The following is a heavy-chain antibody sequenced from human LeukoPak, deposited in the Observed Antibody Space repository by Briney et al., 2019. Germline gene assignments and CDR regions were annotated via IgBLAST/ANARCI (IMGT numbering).Heavy chain of an antibody. V-gene: IGHV1-2*02. CDR1: GYTFTGYY. Sequence: GASVKVSCKASGYTFTGYYMHWVRQAPGQGLEWMGWINPNSGGTNYAQKFQGRVTMTRGTSISTAYMELSRLRSDDTAVYYCASCIAVAGTDDAFDIWGQGTMVTVSS. J-gene: IGHJ3*02. CDR2: INPNSGGT. D-gene: IGHD6-19*01. CDR3: ASCIAVAGTDDAFDI.